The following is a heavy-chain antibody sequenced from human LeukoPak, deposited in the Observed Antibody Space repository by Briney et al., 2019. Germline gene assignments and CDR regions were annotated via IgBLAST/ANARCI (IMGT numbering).Heavy chain of an antibody. D-gene: IGHD1-26*01. Sequence: SETLSLTCTVSGGSISRYLWSWIRQPPGKGLEWIGYIYYSGSTNYNPAPKRGVTILVDKSKNQFSCKESSVPAADKTVSYCAGGQYSGRCLDNWGQRSLVTVPS. V-gene: IGHV4-59*01. CDR2: IYYSGST. J-gene: IGHJ4*02. CDR3: AGGQYSGRCLDN. CDR1: GGSISRYL.